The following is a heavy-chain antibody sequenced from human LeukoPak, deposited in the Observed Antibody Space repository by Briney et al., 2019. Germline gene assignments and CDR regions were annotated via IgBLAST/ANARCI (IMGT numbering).Heavy chain of an antibody. J-gene: IGHJ4*02. CDR1: GYTFTGYY. Sequence: ASVKVSCKASGYTFTGYYMHWVRQAPGQGLEWMGWINPNSGGTNYAQKFQGRVTMTRDTSISTAYMELSSLRSEDTAVYYCAAGYYYDSSGYYYWGQGTLVTVSS. CDR3: AAGYYYDSSGYYY. D-gene: IGHD3-22*01. V-gene: IGHV1-2*02. CDR2: INPNSGGT.